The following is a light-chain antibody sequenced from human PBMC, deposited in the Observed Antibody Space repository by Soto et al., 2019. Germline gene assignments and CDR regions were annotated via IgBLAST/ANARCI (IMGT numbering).Light chain of an antibody. V-gene: IGLV2-8*01. CDR3: QSYDSSLSASYV. J-gene: IGLJ1*01. Sequence: QSALTQPPSASGSPGQSVTISCTGTSRDVGGYNWVSWYQHHPGKVPKLLIYEVDKRPSGVPDRFSGSKSGTSASLAITGLQAEDEADYYCQSYDSSLSASYVFGGGTKLTVL. CDR2: EVD. CDR1: SRDVGGYNW.